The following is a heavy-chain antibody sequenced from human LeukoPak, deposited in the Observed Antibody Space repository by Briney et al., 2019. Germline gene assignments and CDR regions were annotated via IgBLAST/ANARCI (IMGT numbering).Heavy chain of an antibody. CDR1: GGSISSYY. CDR2: IYTSGST. V-gene: IGHV4-4*07. CDR3: ARGTGVATIIYYYYYMDV. Sequence: SETLSLTCTVSGGSISSYYWSWIRQPAGKGLEWIGRIYTSGSTNYNPSLKSRVTISVDTSKNQFSLKLSSVTAADTAVYYCARGTGVATIIYYYYYMDVWGKGTTVTVSS. J-gene: IGHJ6*03. D-gene: IGHD5-24*01.